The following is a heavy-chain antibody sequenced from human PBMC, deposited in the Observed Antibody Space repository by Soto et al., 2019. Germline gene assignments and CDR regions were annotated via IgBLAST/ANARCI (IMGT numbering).Heavy chain of an antibody. D-gene: IGHD2-15*01. Sequence: PGGSLRRSWAASGFTFSHAWMSWVRQAPGKGLEWVGRIKSKADGETKDYGAPVRGRFTISRDDSKDTLYLQMNSLRIEDTAVYYCCVVKRRDQYSTSGYWFDPWGSGTLVTVSS. CDR3: CVVKRRDQYSTSGYWFDP. V-gene: IGHV3-15*01. J-gene: IGHJ5*02. CDR1: GFTFSHAW. CDR2: IKSKADGETK.